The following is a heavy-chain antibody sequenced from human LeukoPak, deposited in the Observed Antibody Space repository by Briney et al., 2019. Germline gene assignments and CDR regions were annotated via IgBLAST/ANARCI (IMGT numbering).Heavy chain of an antibody. D-gene: IGHD3-10*01. CDR3: ARAPRITMVRGVIYWFDP. Sequence: ASVKVSCKTSGYTFTSYDINWVRQATGQGLEWMGWMNPNSGNTGYAQKFQGRVTITRNTSISTAYMELSSLRSEDTAVYYCARAPRITMVRGVIYWFDPWGQGTLVTVSS. CDR2: MNPNSGNT. J-gene: IGHJ5*02. V-gene: IGHV1-8*03. CDR1: GYTFTSYD.